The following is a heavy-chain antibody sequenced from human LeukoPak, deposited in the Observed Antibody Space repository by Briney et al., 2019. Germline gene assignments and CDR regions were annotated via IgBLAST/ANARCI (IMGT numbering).Heavy chain of an antibody. J-gene: IGHJ6*04. CDR1: GFTFSDYY. CDR3: ARAPVVVPAATPLSGRDV. Sequence: GGSLRLSCAASGFTFSDYYMSWIRQAPGKGLEWVSYISSSSSYTNYADSVKGRFTISRDNAKNSLYLQMNSLRAEDTAVYYCARAPVVVPAATPLSGRDVWGKGTTVTVSS. CDR2: ISSSSSYT. D-gene: IGHD2-2*01. V-gene: IGHV3-11*05.